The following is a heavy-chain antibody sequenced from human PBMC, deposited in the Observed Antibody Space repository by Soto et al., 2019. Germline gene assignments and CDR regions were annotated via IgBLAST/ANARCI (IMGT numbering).Heavy chain of an antibody. J-gene: IGHJ6*02. V-gene: IGHV3-30*18. CDR3: AKDSRGSCYSCYYYYGMDV. D-gene: IGHD2-15*01. CDR1: GFTFSSYG. CDR2: ISYDGSNK. Sequence: LRLSCAASGFTFSSYGMHWVRQAPGKGLEWVAVISYDGSNKYYADSVKGRFTISRDNSKNTLYLQMNGLRAEDTAVYYCAKDSRGSCYSCYYYYGMDVWGQGTTVTVSS.